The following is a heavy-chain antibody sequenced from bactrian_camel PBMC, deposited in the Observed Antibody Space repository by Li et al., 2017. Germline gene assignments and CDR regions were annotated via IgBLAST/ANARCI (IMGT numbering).Heavy chain of an antibody. V-gene: IGHV3S19*01. CDR1: GLADSNYC. CDR2: IVNGGDIA. Sequence: VQLVESGGGSVQPGGSLTLSCRISGLADSNYCMGWFRQAPGKEREGVATIVNGGDIAYADSVKGRFIISQDSTKKIAYLQMVSLKLEDTAMYYCAAKEGIHWVGKFLFLSYAMDYWGKGTQVTVS. D-gene: IGHD1*01. J-gene: IGHJ7*01.